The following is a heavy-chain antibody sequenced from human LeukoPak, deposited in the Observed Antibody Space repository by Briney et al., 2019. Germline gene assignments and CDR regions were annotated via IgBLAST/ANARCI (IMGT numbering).Heavy chain of an antibody. CDR3: ARDQGPYYYDSSGSGFDP. CDR2: INAGNGNT. CDR1: GYTFTTYA. D-gene: IGHD3-22*01. V-gene: IGHV1-3*01. Sequence: ASVKVSCKASGYTFTTYAMHWVRQAPGQRLEWMGWINAGNGNTKYSQKFQARVTITRDTSASTAYMELRSLRSDDTAVYYCARDQGPYYYDSSGSGFDPWGQGTLVTVSS. J-gene: IGHJ5*02.